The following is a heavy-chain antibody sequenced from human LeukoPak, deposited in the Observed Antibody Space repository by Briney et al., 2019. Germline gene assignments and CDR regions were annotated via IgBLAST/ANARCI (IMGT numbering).Heavy chain of an antibody. D-gene: IGHD2-2*02. Sequence: ASVKVSCKASGYTFTGYYMHWVRQAPGQGLEWMGWMNPNSGNTGYAQKFQGRVTMTRNTSISTAYMELSSLRSEDTAVYYCARGEGYCSSTSCYSYGMDVWGQGTTVTVSS. CDR3: ARGEGYCSSTSCYSYGMDV. CDR1: GYTFTGYY. V-gene: IGHV1-8*02. J-gene: IGHJ6*02. CDR2: MNPNSGNT.